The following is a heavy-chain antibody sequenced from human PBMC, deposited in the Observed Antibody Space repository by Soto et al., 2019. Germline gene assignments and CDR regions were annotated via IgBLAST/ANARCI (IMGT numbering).Heavy chain of an antibody. V-gene: IGHV5-51*01. CDR3: AASIFYYGMDV. Sequence: GESLKISWKGSGYTFPNYWIGWVRQMPGKGLEWMGIIYPGDSDTRYNPSFQGQVTISADKSITTTYLQWSSLKASDTAIYYCAASIFYYGMDVWGQGTTVTVSS. CDR1: GYTFPNYW. CDR2: IYPGDSDT. J-gene: IGHJ6*02.